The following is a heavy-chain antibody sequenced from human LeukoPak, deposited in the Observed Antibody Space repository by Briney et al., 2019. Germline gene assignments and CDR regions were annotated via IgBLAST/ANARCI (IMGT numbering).Heavy chain of an antibody. J-gene: IGHJ4*02. CDR1: GFTFSSYS. D-gene: IGHD4-23*01. CDR3: ARDPHDYGGNPEGY. CDR2: ISSSSSYI. V-gene: IGHV3-21*01. Sequence: GGSLRLSCAASGFTFSSYSMNWARQAPGKGLEWVSSISSSSSYIYYADSVKGRFTISRDNAKNSLYLQMNSLRAEDTAVYYCARDPHDYGGNPEGYWGQGTLVTVSS.